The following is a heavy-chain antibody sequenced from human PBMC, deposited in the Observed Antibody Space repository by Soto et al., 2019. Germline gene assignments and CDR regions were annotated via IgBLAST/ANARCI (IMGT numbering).Heavy chain of an antibody. CDR2: IYHSGST. V-gene: IGHV4-59*01. CDR3: ARDPYGMDV. CDR1: GGSISSYY. Sequence: SETLSLTCTVSGGSISSYYWSWIRQPPGKGLEWIGYIYHSGSTNYNPSLKSRVTISVDTSKNQFSLKLSSVTAADTAVYYCARDPYGMDVWGQGTTVTVSS. J-gene: IGHJ6*02.